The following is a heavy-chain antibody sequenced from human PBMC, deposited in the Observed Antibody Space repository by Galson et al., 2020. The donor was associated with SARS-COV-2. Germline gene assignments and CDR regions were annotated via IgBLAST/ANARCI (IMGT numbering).Heavy chain of an antibody. V-gene: IGHV3-30-3*01. CDR1: GFTFSSYA. Sequence: GGSLRLSCAASGFTFSSYAMHWVRQAPGKGLEWVAVISYDGSNKYYADSVKGRFTISRDNSKNTLYLQMNSLRAEDTAVYYCARALDGGYSYAYDYWGQGTLVTVSS. J-gene: IGHJ4*02. CDR3: ARALDGGYSYAYDY. D-gene: IGHD5-18*01. CDR2: ISYDGSNK.